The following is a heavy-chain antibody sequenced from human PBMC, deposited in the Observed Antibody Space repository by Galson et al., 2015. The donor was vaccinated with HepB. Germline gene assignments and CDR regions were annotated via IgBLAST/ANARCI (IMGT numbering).Heavy chain of an antibody. CDR3: ARDKLAWYYGSGSYHNWFDP. J-gene: IGHJ5*02. D-gene: IGHD3-10*01. CDR1: GGTFSSYT. V-gene: IGHV1-69*04. CDR2: IIPILGIA. Sequence: SVKVSCKASGGTFSSYTISWVRQAPGQGLEWMGRIIPILGIANYAQKFQGRVTITADKSTSTAYMELSSLRSEDTAVYYCARDKLAWYYGSGSYHNWFDPWGQGTLVTVSS.